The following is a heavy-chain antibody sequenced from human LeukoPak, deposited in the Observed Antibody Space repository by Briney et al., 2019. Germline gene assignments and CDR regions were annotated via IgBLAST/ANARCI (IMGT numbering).Heavy chain of an antibody. CDR1: GGSISSYY. Sequence: SETLSLTCTVSGGSISSYYWSWIRQPPGKGLEWIGYISYSGSTNYNPSLKSRVTMSLDTSKNQFSLKLSSVTAADTAVYYCARKYNILTGNYNFFESWGQGTLVTVSS. J-gene: IGHJ5*01. CDR3: ARKYNILTGNYNFFES. D-gene: IGHD3-9*01. V-gene: IGHV4-59*01. CDR2: ISYSGST.